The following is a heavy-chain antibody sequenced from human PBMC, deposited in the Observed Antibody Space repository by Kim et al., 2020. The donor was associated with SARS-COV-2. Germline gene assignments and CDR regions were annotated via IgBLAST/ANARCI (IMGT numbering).Heavy chain of an antibody. CDR3: ARGIQLWFPYYFDY. CDR2: INHSGST. J-gene: IGHJ4*02. CDR1: GGSFSGYY. D-gene: IGHD5-18*01. Sequence: SETLSLTCAVYGGSFSGYYWSWIRQPPGKGLEWIGEINHSGSTNYNPSLKSRVTISVDTSKNQFSLKLSSVTAADTAVYYCARGIQLWFPYYFDYWGQGTLVTVSS. V-gene: IGHV4-34*01.